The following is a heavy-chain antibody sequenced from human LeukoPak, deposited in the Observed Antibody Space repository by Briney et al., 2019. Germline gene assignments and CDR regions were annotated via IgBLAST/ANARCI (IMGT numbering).Heavy chain of an antibody. Sequence: SVKVSCKASGGTFSSYAISWVRQAPGQGLKWMGGIIAIFGTANYAKKFQGRVTITADESTSTAYMELRSLRSEDTAVYYCALVTTVGPAGAFDIWGQGTMVTVSS. V-gene: IGHV1-69*01. CDR1: GGTFSSYA. J-gene: IGHJ3*02. D-gene: IGHD4-17*01. CDR2: IIAIFGTA. CDR3: ALVTTVGPAGAFDI.